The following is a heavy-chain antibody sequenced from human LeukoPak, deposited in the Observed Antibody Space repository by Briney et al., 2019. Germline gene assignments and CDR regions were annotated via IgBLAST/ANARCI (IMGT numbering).Heavy chain of an antibody. J-gene: IGHJ6*03. CDR1: GGTFSSYA. D-gene: IGHD2-2*02. CDR3: ASDENCSSTSCYRRDYYYYMDV. CDR2: IIPIFGTA. Sequence: ASVKVSCKSSGGTFSSYAISWVRQAPAQGLEWTGGIIPIFGTANYAQKFQGRVTITADESTSTAYMELSSLRSEDTAVYYCASDENCSSTSCYRRDYYYYMDVWGKGTTVTVSS. V-gene: IGHV1-69*13.